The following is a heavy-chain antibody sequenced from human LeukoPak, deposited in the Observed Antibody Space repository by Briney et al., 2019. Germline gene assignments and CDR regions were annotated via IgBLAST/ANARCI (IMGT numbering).Heavy chain of an antibody. Sequence: GESLKISCKGSGYSFTSYWIGWVRQMPGKGLEWMGIIYPGDSDTRYSPSFQGQVTISADKSISTAYLQWSSLKASDTAMYYCARLKYYGSGSAYNWFDPWGQGTLVTVSS. J-gene: IGHJ5*02. V-gene: IGHV5-51*01. CDR3: ARLKYYGSGSAYNWFDP. CDR2: IYPGDSDT. CDR1: GYSFTSYW. D-gene: IGHD3-10*01.